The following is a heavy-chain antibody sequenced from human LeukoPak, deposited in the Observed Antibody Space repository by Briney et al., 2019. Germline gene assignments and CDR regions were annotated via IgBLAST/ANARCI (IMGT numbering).Heavy chain of an antibody. CDR2: IYYSGST. Sequence: PSETLSLTCTVSGYSISSSSYYWGWIRQPPGKGLEWIESIYYSGSTYYNPSLKSRVTISVDTSKNQFSLKLSSVTAADTAVYYCATPHPRIAAAGTDWYFDLWGRGTLATVSS. J-gene: IGHJ2*01. CDR3: ATPHPRIAAAGTDWYFDL. D-gene: IGHD6-13*01. CDR1: GYSISSSSYY. V-gene: IGHV4-39*01.